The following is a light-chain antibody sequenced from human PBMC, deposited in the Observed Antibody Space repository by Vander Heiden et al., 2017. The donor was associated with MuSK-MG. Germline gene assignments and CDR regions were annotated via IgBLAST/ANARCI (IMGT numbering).Light chain of an antibody. J-gene: IGLJ3*02. V-gene: IGLV1-47*03. CDR3: AAWDDSLSGWV. CDR2: RNN. Sequence: QSVLTQPPSASGTPGQRLTISCSGSSSNIGSNYVYWYQQLPGTAPKLLIYRNNQRPSGVPDRFSGSKSGTSASLAISGLWSEDEADYYCAAWDDSLSGWVFGGGTKLTVL. CDR1: SSNIGSNY.